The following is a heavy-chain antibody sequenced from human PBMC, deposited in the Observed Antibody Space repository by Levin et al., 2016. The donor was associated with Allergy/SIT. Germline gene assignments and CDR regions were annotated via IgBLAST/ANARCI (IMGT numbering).Heavy chain of an antibody. CDR3: ARMGLRSSGWYGQSGFDY. CDR1: RFTFSSYV. CDR2: IYSGDST. J-gene: IGHJ4*02. Sequence: GGSLRLSCAASRFTFSSYVMGWVRQAPGKGLEWVSLIYSGDSTFYAASVKGRFTISRDNSKNTLYLQMNSLRAEDTAVYYCARMGLRSSGWYGQSGFDYWGQGTLVTVSS. V-gene: IGHV3-53*01. D-gene: IGHD6-19*01.